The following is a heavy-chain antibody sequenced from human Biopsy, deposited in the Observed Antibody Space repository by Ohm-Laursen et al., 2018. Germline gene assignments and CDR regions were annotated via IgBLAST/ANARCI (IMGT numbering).Heavy chain of an antibody. D-gene: IGHD1-1*01. CDR1: GYTITELS. V-gene: IGHV1-24*01. CDR2: FAPENGKT. J-gene: IGHJ4*02. Sequence: SVNVSRKVSGYTITELSMHWVRQAPGKGLEWMGGFAPENGKTVYAQNFQARVSMTEDTSTDTAYMELRSLRSEDSAVYYCAADINVWNVNYWGQGTQVTVSS. CDR3: AADINVWNVNY.